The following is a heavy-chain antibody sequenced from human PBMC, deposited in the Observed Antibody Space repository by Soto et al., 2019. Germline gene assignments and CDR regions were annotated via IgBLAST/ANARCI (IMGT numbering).Heavy chain of an antibody. Sequence: PSETLSLTCTVSGGSISSYYWSWIRQPPGKGLEWIGYIYYSGSTNYNPSLKSRVTISVDTSKNQFSLKLSSVTAADTAVYYCARGGGRTGYYYYGMDVWGQGTTVTVSS. J-gene: IGHJ6*02. CDR3: ARGGGRTGYYYYGMDV. V-gene: IGHV4-59*01. D-gene: IGHD1-26*01. CDR2: IYYSGST. CDR1: GGSISSYY.